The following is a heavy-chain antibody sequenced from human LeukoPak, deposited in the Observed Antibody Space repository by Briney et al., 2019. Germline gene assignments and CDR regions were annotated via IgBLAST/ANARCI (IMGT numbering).Heavy chain of an antibody. D-gene: IGHD2-2*01. V-gene: IGHV3-7*01. J-gene: IGHJ3*02. CDR1: GFTFSSYW. CDR2: IKQDGSEK. Sequence: GGSLRLSCAASGFTFSSYWMSWVRQAPGKGLEWVANIKQDGSEKYYVDSVKGRFTISRDNAKNSLYLQMNSLRADDTAIYYCMTILYCRSVRCYWGAFDIWGQGTMVTVSS. CDR3: MTILYCRSVRCYWGAFDI.